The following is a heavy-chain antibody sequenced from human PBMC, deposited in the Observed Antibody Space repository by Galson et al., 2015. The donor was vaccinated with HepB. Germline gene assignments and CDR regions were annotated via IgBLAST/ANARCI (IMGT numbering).Heavy chain of an antibody. CDR2: IYPGDSDT. Sequence: QSGAEVKKPGESLKISCKGSGYSFTSYWIGWVRQMPGKGLEWMGIIYPGDSDTRYSPSFQGQVTISADKSISTAYLRWSSLKASDTAMYYCATLGYCSGGSCYAVDYWGQGTLVTVSS. V-gene: IGHV5-51*03. J-gene: IGHJ4*02. CDR3: ATLGYCSGGSCYAVDY. D-gene: IGHD2-15*01. CDR1: GYSFTSYW.